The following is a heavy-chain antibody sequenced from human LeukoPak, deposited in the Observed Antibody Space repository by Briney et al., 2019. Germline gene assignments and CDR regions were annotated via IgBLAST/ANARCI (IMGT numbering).Heavy chain of an antibody. CDR1: GYTFTSYG. J-gene: IGHJ6*03. V-gene: IGHV1-18*01. CDR3: ARVSYGSARMTYYYYMDV. CDR2: ISAYNGNT. Sequence: ASVKVSCNASGYTFTSYGISWVRQAPGQGLEWMGWISAYNGNTNYAQKLQGRVTMTTDTSTSTAYMELRSLRSDDTAVYYCARVSYGSARMTYYYYMDVWGKGTTVTVSS. D-gene: IGHD3-10*01.